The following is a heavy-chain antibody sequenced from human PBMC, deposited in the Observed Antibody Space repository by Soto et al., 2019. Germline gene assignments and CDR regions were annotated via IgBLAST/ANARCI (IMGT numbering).Heavy chain of an antibody. J-gene: IGHJ5*02. CDR3: ARTMVRGTRFDP. V-gene: IGHV4-31*01. Sequence: QVQLQESGPGLVNPSQTLSLTCPVSGGSISSDDYYWSWNRQHPGQGLEWIGYIDYRGSNYYNPYLKSLVTTSSDTSNKLLFLKRSFVSVADTAVYYCARTMVRGTRFDPWGQGTLVTVSS. CDR1: GGSISSDDYY. CDR2: IDYRGSN. D-gene: IGHD3-10*01.